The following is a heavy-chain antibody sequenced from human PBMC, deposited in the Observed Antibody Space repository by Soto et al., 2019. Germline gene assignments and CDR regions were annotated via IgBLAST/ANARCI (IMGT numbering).Heavy chain of an antibody. Sequence: APVKISCKASGYTFTGYYIHWVRQAPGQGLEWMRWINPHSGGTKYAQKFQGRVTVTRDTSISTAYMELSRLLSDATHIYPFLRDPGDCSRTSCPSSYYSYSYSREVWRRGTTV. CDR3: LRDPGDCSRTSCPSSYYSYSYSREV. J-gene: IGHJ6*04. CDR2: INPHSGGT. D-gene: IGHD2-2*01. V-gene: IGHV1-2*02. CDR1: GYTFTGYY.